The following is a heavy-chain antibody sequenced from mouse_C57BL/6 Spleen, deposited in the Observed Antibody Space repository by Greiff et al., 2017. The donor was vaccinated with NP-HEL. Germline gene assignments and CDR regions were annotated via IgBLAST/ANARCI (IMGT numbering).Heavy chain of an antibody. CDR2: IYPRSGNT. Sequence: LQESGAELARPGASVKLSCKASGYTFTSYGISWVKQRTGQGLEWIGEIYPRSGNTYYNEKFKGKATLTADKSSSTAYMELRSLTSEDSAVYFCAKGDDYDRDYYAMDYWGQGTSVTVSS. V-gene: IGHV1-81*01. D-gene: IGHD2-4*01. CDR1: GYTFTSYG. J-gene: IGHJ4*01. CDR3: AKGDDYDRDYYAMDY.